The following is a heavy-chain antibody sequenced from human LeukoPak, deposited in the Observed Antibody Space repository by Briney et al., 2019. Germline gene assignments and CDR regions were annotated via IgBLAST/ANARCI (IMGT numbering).Heavy chain of an antibody. J-gene: IGHJ3*02. CDR2: IKQDGSEK. V-gene: IGHV3-7*01. Sequence: GGSLRLSCAASGFTFSTYWMSWVRQAPGKGLKWVANIKQDGSEKYFVDSVKGRFTISRDNAKNSLYLQMNSLRAEDTAVYYCARYDYVWGKTFDIWGQGTMVTVSP. D-gene: IGHD3-16*01. CDR1: GFTFSTYW. CDR3: ARYDYVWGKTFDI.